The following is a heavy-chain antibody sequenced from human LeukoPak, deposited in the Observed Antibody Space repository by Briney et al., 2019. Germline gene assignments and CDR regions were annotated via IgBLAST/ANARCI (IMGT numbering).Heavy chain of an antibody. CDR1: GFSLSTSGMR. J-gene: IGHJ4*02. V-gene: IGHV2-70*04. CDR2: INWDDDK. Sequence: SGPTLVNPTQTLTLTCTFSGFSLSTSGMRVSWIRQPPGKALEWLARINWDDDKFYSTSLKTRLTISKDTSKNPVVLTMTNMDPVDTATYYCARISPYGSGTWSDYWGQGTLVTVSS. CDR3: ARISPYGSGTWSDY. D-gene: IGHD3-10*01.